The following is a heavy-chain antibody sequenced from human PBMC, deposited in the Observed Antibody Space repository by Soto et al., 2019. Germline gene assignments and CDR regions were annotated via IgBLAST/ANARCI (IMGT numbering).Heavy chain of an antibody. Sequence: ASVKVSCKASGGTFNKYAIDWVRQAPGQGLEWMGGIIPLFGTANYAQKFQGRVTITADETTSTAYMELSSLRSEDTAVYYCARQFDYDTSGYYYAYWGQGTLVTVSS. CDR2: IIPLFGTA. CDR1: GGTFNKYA. J-gene: IGHJ4*02. D-gene: IGHD3-22*01. CDR3: ARQFDYDTSGYYYAY. V-gene: IGHV1-69*13.